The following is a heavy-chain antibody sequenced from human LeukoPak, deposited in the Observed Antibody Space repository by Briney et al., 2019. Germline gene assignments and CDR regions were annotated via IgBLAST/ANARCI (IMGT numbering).Heavy chain of an antibody. Sequence: ASVKVSCKASGYTFTSFGIYWVRQTPGQGLEWMGWISAYNGHTNYAQKLQGRVTMTTDTSTSTAYMELRSLRSDDTAVYYCARDMIVVVEAFDIWGQGTMVTVSS. D-gene: IGHD3-22*01. CDR2: ISAYNGHT. CDR3: ARDMIVVVEAFDI. V-gene: IGHV1-18*01. CDR1: GYTFTSFG. J-gene: IGHJ3*02.